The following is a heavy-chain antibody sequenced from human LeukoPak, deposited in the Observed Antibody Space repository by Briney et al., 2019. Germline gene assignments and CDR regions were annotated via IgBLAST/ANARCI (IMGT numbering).Heavy chain of an antibody. D-gene: IGHD2-15*01. CDR2: IYYSGST. V-gene: IGHV4-39*07. CDR3: ARDFQRLGSDAFDF. CDR1: GGSISSSSYY. J-gene: IGHJ3*01. Sequence: SETLSLTCTVSGGSISSSSYYWGWIRQPPGKGLEWIGSIYYSGSTYYNPSLKSRATMSVDTSKNQFSLRLTSLTAADTAVYYCARDFQRLGSDAFDFWGQGTMVTVSS.